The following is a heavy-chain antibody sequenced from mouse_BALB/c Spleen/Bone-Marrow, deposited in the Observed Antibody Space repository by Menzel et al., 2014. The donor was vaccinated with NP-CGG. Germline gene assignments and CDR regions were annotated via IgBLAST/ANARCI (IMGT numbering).Heavy chain of an antibody. CDR1: GYTFTSYW. V-gene: IGHV1S81*02. CDR3: ARTSFDY. Sequence: QVQLQQSGAELVKPGASVKLSCKASGYTFTSYWMHWVKQRPGQGLEWIGGINPSNGRTNYNEKFKSKATLTVDKSSSTAYMQLSSLTSEDSAVYYCARTSFDYWGQGTPLTVPS. J-gene: IGHJ2*01. CDR2: INPSNGRT.